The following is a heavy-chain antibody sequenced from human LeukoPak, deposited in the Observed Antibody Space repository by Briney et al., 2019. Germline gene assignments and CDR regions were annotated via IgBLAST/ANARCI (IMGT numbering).Heavy chain of an antibody. J-gene: IGHJ4*02. V-gene: IGHV3-7*01. CDR2: IKQDGTEK. CDR1: GFTFTKNW. Sequence: GGSLRLSCAASGFTFTKNWMTWVRQAPGKGLEWVANIKQDGTEKYYVDSVKGRFTISRDNAKNSVFLQMNSLRAEDTAIYYCARDLRAGSYAFDWGQGTLVTVSS. D-gene: IGHD5-18*01. CDR3: ARDLRAGSYAFD.